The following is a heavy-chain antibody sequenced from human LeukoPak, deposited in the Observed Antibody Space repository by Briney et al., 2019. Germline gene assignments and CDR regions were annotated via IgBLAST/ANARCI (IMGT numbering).Heavy chain of an antibody. Sequence: GGSLRLSCAASGFTFSSYAMSWVRQAPGKGLEWVSAISGSGGSTYYADSVKGRFTISRDNSENTLYLQMNSLRADDTAVYYCARSHGGSYYGTYFEYWGQGTLVTVSS. J-gene: IGHJ4*02. CDR3: ARSHGGSYYGTYFEY. CDR2: ISGSGGST. CDR1: GFTFSSYA. D-gene: IGHD1-26*01. V-gene: IGHV3-23*01.